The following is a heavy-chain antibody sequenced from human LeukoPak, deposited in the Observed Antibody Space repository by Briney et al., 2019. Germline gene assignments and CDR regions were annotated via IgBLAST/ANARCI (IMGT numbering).Heavy chain of an antibody. CDR3: ARTGPYYYDSSGYSQRFDY. CDR2: ISAYNGNA. CDR1: GYTFTSYG. J-gene: IGHJ4*02. V-gene: IGHV1-18*01. Sequence: ASVKVSCKASGYTFTSYGISWVRQAPGQGLEWMGWISAYNGNANYAQKLQGRVTMTTDTSTSTAYMEPRSLRSDDTAVYYCARTGPYYYDSSGYSQRFDYWGQGTLVTVSS. D-gene: IGHD3-22*01.